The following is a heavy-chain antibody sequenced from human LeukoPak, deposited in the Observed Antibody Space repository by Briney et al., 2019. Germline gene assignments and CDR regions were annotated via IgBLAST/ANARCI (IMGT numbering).Heavy chain of an antibody. Sequence: GALVKVSCKASGYTFTGYYMHWVRQAPGQGLEWMGGIIPIFGTANYAQKFQGRVTITTDESTSTAYMELSSLRSEDTAVYYCAGRGYSGYDYGAPWGQGTLVTVSS. CDR2: IIPIFGTA. J-gene: IGHJ5*02. V-gene: IGHV1-69*05. CDR1: GYTFTGYY. D-gene: IGHD5-12*01. CDR3: AGRGYSGYDYGAP.